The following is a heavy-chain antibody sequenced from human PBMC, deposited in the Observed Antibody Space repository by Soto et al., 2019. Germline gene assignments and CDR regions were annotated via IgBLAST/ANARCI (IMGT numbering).Heavy chain of an antibody. V-gene: IGHV3-49*03. CDR3: TRETNTAMVDY. Sequence: GGSLRLSCTASGFTFGDYAMSWFRQAPGKGLEWVGFIRSKAYGGTTEYAASVKGRFTISRDDSKSIAYLQMNSLKTEDTAVYYCTRETNTAMVDYWGQGTLVTVSS. CDR1: GFTFGDYA. CDR2: IRSKAYGGTT. J-gene: IGHJ4*02. D-gene: IGHD5-18*01.